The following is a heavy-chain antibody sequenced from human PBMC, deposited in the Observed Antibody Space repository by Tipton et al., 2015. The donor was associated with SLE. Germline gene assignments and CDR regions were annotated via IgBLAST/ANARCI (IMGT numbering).Heavy chain of an antibody. V-gene: IGHV4-38-2*02. D-gene: IGHD3-16*02. J-gene: IGHJ3*02. Sequence: LRLSCTVSGYSISSGYYWGWIRQFPGKGLEWIGSFYHSGSTYYNPSLKRRVTISVDTSKNQFSLKLSSVTAADTAVYYCARVKDYIWGSYPLGTFDIWGQGTMVTVSS. CDR1: GYSISSGYY. CDR3: ARVKDYIWGSYPLGTFDI. CDR2: FYHSGST.